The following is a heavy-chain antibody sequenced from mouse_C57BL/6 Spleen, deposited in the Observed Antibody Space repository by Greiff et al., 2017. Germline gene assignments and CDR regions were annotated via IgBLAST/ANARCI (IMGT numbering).Heavy chain of an antibody. J-gene: IGHJ2*01. CDR1: GFTFSSYA. V-gene: IGHV5-4*03. CDR3: ESDGGSSYPYYFDY. D-gene: IGHD1-1*01. Sequence: EVMLVESGGGLVKPGGSLKLSCAASGFTFSSYAMSWVRQTPEKRLEWVATISDGGSYTYYPDNVKGRFTISRDNAKNNLYLQKSHLRTENTAMYYGESDGGSSYPYYFDYWGQGTTLTVSS. CDR2: ISDGGSYT.